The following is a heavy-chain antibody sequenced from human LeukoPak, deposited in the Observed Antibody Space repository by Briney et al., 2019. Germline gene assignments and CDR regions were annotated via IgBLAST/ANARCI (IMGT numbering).Heavy chain of an antibody. CDR2: FDPEGGET. CDR1: GYTLTDVS. J-gene: IGHJ5*02. D-gene: IGHD3-9*01. Sequence: SVKVSFKISGYTLTDVSMHWVRPAPGKGLEWMGGFDPEGGETIYAQKFQGRVTMTEDPSADTAYMELRSLSSEDTAVYYCGIGRKFDWLLCHHWGQGTLVTVSS. V-gene: IGHV1-24*01. CDR3: GIGRKFDWLLCHH.